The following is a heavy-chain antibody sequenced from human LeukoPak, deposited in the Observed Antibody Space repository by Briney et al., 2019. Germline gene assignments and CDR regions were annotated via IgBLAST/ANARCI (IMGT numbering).Heavy chain of an antibody. CDR1: GGSISSYF. CDR2: IHSGTT. J-gene: IGHJ3*02. CDR3: ARGLNNRKSGRRFDVFEI. D-gene: IGHD1-14*01. Sequence: SETLSLTCSVSGGSISSYFLSWIRQPAGKGLEWIGRIHSGTTTYNPSLKSRVTISADTSKNQFSLRLRSVTAADTAVYYCARGLNNRKSGRRFDVFEIWGQGTMVTVSS. V-gene: IGHV4-4*07.